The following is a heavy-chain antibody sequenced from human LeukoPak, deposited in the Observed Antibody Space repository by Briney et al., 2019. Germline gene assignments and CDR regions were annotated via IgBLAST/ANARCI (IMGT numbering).Heavy chain of an antibody. CDR3: ARAGYCSSTSCPPSYYYYMDV. V-gene: IGHV3-20*04. D-gene: IGHD2-2*01. Sequence: GGSLRLSCAASGFIFDDYGMSWVRQAPGKGLEWVSTINWNGGTRGYADSVKGRFTISRDNAKNSLYLQMNSLRAEDTALYYCARAGYCSSTSCPPSYYYYMDVWGKGTTVTVSS. J-gene: IGHJ6*03. CDR2: INWNGGTR. CDR1: GFIFDDYG.